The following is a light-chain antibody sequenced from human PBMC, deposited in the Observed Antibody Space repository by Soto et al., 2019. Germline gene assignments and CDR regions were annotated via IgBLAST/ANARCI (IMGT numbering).Light chain of an antibody. CDR1: QSLLYNNTYNY. CDR2: FGS. V-gene: IGKV2-28*01. Sequence: EIVMTKPPLPLPVTPVEPAAISCRSSQSLLYNNTYNYLDWYVQKPGQSPQLLIYFGSNRAPGVPDRFSGSGSGTDFTLKINRVEAEDVGTYYCMQALQSLNCGQGTRLEIK. J-gene: IGKJ5*01. CDR3: MQALQSLN.